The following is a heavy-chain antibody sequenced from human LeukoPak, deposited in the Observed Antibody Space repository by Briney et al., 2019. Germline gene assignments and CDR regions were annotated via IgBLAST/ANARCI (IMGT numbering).Heavy chain of an antibody. CDR1: GFTFSDHY. CDR2: TRNKANSYTT. Sequence: GGSLRLSCAASGFTFSDHYMDWVRQAPGKGLEWVGRTRNKANSYTTEYAASVKGRFTISRDDSKNSLYLQMNSLKTEDTAVYYCARARGSQSFDYWGQGTLVTVSS. V-gene: IGHV3-72*01. D-gene: IGHD3-16*01. J-gene: IGHJ4*02. CDR3: ARARGSQSFDY.